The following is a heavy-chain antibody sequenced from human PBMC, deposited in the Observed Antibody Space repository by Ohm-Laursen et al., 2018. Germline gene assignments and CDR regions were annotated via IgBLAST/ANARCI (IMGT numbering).Heavy chain of an antibody. CDR2: VTGSGRTT. CDR1: GFTFSGYA. J-gene: IGHJ5*02. Sequence: SLRLSCTASGFTFSGYAMSWVRQAPGKGPEWVSVVTGSGRTTYYRDSVKGRFTISRDNSKNTLYLQMNSLRVEDTAVYYCAKGLSGGTGHGNWFDPWGQGTLVTASS. D-gene: IGHD3-10*01. V-gene: IGHV3-23*01. CDR3: AKGLSGGTGHGNWFDP.